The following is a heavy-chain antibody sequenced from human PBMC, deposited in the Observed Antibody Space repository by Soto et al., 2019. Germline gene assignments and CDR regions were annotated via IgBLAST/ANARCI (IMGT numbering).Heavy chain of an antibody. Sequence: SETLSLTCAFSADSISSSIYYWGWVRPPPGKGLEWIGSIYYSGRTYYTPSLKSRVTMSVDTSKNQVSLKLSSVTAADTAVYYWARWRPNSSYGGWVGYWGQGTLVTVS. V-gene: IGHV4-39*01. J-gene: IGHJ4*02. D-gene: IGHD4-17*01. CDR3: ARWRPNSSYGGWVGY. CDR1: ADSISSSIYY. CDR2: IYYSGRT.